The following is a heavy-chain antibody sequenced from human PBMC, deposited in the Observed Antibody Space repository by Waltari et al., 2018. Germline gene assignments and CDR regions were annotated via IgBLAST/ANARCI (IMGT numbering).Heavy chain of an antibody. J-gene: IGHJ4*02. CDR3: TKDRQSIQFEY. V-gene: IGHV3-23*01. D-gene: IGHD6-19*01. Sequence: EVQLLESGGGLVQPGESLRLSCAASGFTFSPYAMNWVRQAAGKGLEWVSTVDNSGGRTFYAASVQGRFTISRDNLRNTVYLQMNSLRAEDTALYYCTKDRQSIQFEYWGQGILVTVSS. CDR1: GFTFSPYA. CDR2: VDNSGGRT.